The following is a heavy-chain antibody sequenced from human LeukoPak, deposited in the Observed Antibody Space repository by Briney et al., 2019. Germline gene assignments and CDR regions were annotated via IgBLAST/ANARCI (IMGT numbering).Heavy chain of an antibody. CDR2: MNPNSGGT. CDR1: GYTYTDYF. D-gene: IGHD2-15*01. J-gene: IGHJ4*02. CDR3: AREGRGCSGDSCYSYFDY. V-gene: IGHV1-2*02. Sequence: PWASVTVSCKASGYTYTDYFIFWLRQAPGQGPELMGWMNPNSGGTNFVQKFQGRVTMTWDTSISTAYMELSRLRADDTAVYYCAREGRGCSGDSCYSYFDYWGQGTLVTVSS.